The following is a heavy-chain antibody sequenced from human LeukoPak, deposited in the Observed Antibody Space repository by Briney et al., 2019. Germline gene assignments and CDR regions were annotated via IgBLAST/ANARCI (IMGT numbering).Heavy chain of an antibody. CDR2: ISGSGGST. Sequence: GGSLRLSCAASGFTFSSYAMSWVRQAPGKGLEWVSAISGSGGSTYYADSVRGRFTISRDNSKNTLYLQMNSLRAEDTAVYYCAKVGPGGSGWHSGPYDAFDIWGQGTMVTVSS. CDR1: GFTFSSYA. V-gene: IGHV3-23*01. CDR3: AKVGPGGSGWHSGPYDAFDI. J-gene: IGHJ3*02. D-gene: IGHD6-19*01.